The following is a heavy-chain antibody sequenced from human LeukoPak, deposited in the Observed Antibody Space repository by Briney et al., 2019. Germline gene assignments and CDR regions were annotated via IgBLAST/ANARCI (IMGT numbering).Heavy chain of an antibody. D-gene: IGHD1-26*01. Sequence: GGSLRLSCAASGLTFSSYAMHWVRQAPGKGLEWVAVISYDGSNKYYAGSVKGRFTISRDNSKNTLYLQMNSLRAEDTAVYYCATPPVKWELQVDYWGQGTLVTVSS. V-gene: IGHV3-30*04. CDR3: ATPPVKWELQVDY. CDR2: ISYDGSNK. J-gene: IGHJ4*02. CDR1: GLTFSSYA.